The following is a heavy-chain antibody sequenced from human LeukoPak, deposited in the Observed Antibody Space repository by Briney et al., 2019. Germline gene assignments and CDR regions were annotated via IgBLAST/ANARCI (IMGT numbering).Heavy chain of an antibody. CDR2: MNSYGSTT. J-gene: IGHJ4*02. CDR3: ARDYDYFWGGYRYPFDY. D-gene: IGHD3-16*02. Sequence: PGGSLRLSCAASGFTFSSYWMHWVRQAPGKGLVLLSRMNSYGSTTNYADSVKGRFTISRDNARNTLYLQMNSLRVEDTAMYFCARDYDYFWGGYRYPFDYWGQGTLVTVSS. V-gene: IGHV3-74*01. CDR1: GFTFSSYW.